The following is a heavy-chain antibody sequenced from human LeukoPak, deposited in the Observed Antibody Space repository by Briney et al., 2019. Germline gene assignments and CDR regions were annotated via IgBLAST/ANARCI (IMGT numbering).Heavy chain of an antibody. J-gene: IGHJ4*02. CDR2: ISYDGRNQ. V-gene: IGHV3-30*18. D-gene: IGHD5-18*01. Sequence: GGSLRLSCAASGFTFGGYGMHWVRQAPGKGLEWVAGISYDGRNQHYADSVKGRFTISRDNSKNTLDLLMNSLRAEDTAVYYCAKGKDSNGLRNWGQGTLVTVSS. CDR3: AKGKDSNGLRN. CDR1: GFTFGGYG.